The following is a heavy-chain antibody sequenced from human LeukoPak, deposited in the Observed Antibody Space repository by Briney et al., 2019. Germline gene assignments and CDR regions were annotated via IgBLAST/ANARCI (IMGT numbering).Heavy chain of an antibody. CDR3: ASNWRGCSSTTCYGGGLDY. D-gene: IGHD2-2*01. V-gene: IGHV3-23*01. Sequence: GGSLRLPCAASGFTFNAYAMSWVRQAPGKGLEWASSISGSGGSTYYAGSVKGRFTISRDNSRNTLYLQMNSLGAEDTAVYYCASNWRGCSSTTCYGGGLDYWGQGILVTVSS. CDR2: ISGSGGST. J-gene: IGHJ4*02. CDR1: GFTFNAYA.